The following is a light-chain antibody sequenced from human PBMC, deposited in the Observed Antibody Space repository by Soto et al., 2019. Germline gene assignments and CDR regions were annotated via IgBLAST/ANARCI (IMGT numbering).Light chain of an antibody. Sequence: QSALTQPASVSGSPGQSITISCIGTSSDIGAYNYVSWYQQYPGKAPKLMIYEVSNRPSGVSARFSASKSGNTASLTISGLQAEDEADYYCSSHGGSSPVYVFGSGTKLTVL. V-gene: IGLV2-14*01. CDR3: SSHGGSSPVYV. CDR1: SSDIGAYNY. J-gene: IGLJ1*01. CDR2: EVS.